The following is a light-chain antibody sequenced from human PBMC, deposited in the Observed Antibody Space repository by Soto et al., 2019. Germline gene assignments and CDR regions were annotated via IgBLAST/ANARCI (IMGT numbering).Light chain of an antibody. V-gene: IGKV3-15*01. CDR3: QQLERYPST. CDR2: ATS. CDR1: QGIGDT. J-gene: IGKJ4*01. Sequence: EVVMRQSPATLSVSPGEGATLSCRASQGIGDTLAWYQQKPGQTPRLLIYATSTRASGVPSRFSGSGSGTDFTLTISSLQPEDFATYYCQQLERYPSTFGGGTKVDIK.